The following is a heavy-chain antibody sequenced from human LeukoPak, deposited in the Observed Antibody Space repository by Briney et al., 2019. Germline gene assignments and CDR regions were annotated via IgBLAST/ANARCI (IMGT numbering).Heavy chain of an antibody. CDR1: GFTFSSYA. Sequence: GGSLRLSCAASGFTFSSYAMSWVRQAPGKGLEWVSAISGSGDSTYYADSVKGRFTISRDNSKNTLYLQMNSLRAEDTAVYYCATFMIVSDDYWGQGTLVTVSS. CDR3: ATFMIVSDDY. V-gene: IGHV3-23*01. J-gene: IGHJ4*02. CDR2: ISGSGDST. D-gene: IGHD3-22*01.